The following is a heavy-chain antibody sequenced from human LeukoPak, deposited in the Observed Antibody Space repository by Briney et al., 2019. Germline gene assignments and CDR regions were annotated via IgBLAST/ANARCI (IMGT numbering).Heavy chain of an antibody. CDR3: ARDLEAVAGYFDY. J-gene: IGHJ4*02. CDR1: GFTLSDYY. Sequence: GGSLSLSCAASGFTLSDYYMSWIRQAPGKGLEWVSYISSSGSTIYYADSVKGRFTISRDNAKNSLYLQMNSLRAEDTAVYYCARDLEAVAGYFDYWGQGTLVTVSS. CDR2: ISSSGSTI. D-gene: IGHD6-19*01. V-gene: IGHV3-11*01.